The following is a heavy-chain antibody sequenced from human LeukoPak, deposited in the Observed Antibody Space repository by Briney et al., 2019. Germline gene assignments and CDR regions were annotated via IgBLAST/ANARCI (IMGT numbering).Heavy chain of an antibody. V-gene: IGHV1-2*02. Sequence: ASVKVSCKASGYTFTGYYMHWVRQAPGQGLEWMGWINPNSGGTSYAQKFQGRVTMTRDTSTSTVYMELSSLRSEDTAVYYCARLYYYDSSGYSPTSDYWGQGTLVTVSS. CDR3: ARLYYYDSSGYSPTSDY. J-gene: IGHJ4*02. CDR2: INPNSGGT. CDR1: GYTFTGYY. D-gene: IGHD3-22*01.